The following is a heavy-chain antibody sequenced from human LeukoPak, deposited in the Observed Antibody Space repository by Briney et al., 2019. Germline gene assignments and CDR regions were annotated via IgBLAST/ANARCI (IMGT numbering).Heavy chain of an antibody. CDR1: GFTVSNNY. J-gene: IGHJ4*02. Sequence: QPGGSLRLSCAASGFTVSNNYMRWVRQAPGKGLEWVSLIYSSGATFYADAVKGRFTISRDGSKNTLYLQMNSLRAEDTAVYYCARDPPAVAANTYGWGQGTLVTVSS. D-gene: IGHD6-6*01. CDR3: ARDPPAVAANTYG. V-gene: IGHV3-66*01. CDR2: IYSSGAT.